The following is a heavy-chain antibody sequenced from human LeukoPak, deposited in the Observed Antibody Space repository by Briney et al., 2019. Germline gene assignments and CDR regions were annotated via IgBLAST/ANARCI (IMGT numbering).Heavy chain of an antibody. CDR2: IHSDGSGT. J-gene: IGHJ4*02. Sequence: GGSLRLSCAASGFIFSSYWMHWVRQAPGKGLVWVSRIHSDGSGTTYADSVKGRFTISRDNAKNSLYLQMNSLRAEDTAVYYCARAKRYSYVDYWGQGTLVTVSS. CDR1: GFIFSSYW. CDR3: ARAKRYSYVDY. D-gene: IGHD5-18*01. V-gene: IGHV3-74*01.